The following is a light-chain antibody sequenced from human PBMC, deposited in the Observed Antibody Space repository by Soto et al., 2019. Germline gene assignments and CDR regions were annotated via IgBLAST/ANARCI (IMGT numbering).Light chain of an antibody. CDR1: SSDIGAYNY. Sequence: QSVLTQPASGSGSPGQSSTISCTGTSSDIGAYNYVSWYQQHPGKAPKLIIYDVTNRPAGISSRFSASKSGNTASLTISVLQAEDEADYYCCSYKSSSTLYVFGTGTKVTVL. V-gene: IGLV2-14*03. CDR2: DVT. J-gene: IGLJ1*01. CDR3: CSYKSSSTLYV.